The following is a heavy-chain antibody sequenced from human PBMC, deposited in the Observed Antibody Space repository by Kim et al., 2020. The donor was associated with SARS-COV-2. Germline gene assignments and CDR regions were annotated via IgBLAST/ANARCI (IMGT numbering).Heavy chain of an antibody. CDR3: AREPSTYFDY. Sequence: RTNYLDSVKGRLPISRDDSKTTVYLQMNSLRAEDTAVYFCAREPSTYFDYWGQGTLVTVSS. CDR2: RT. J-gene: IGHJ4*02. V-gene: IGHV3-66*01.